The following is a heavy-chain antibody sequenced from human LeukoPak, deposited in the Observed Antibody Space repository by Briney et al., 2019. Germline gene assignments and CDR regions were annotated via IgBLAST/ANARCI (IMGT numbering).Heavy chain of an antibody. CDR2: INPNSGGT. Sequence: ASVKVSCKTSGYSFTDYYMHWVRQAPGQGLEWMGWINPNSGGTSSAQKFQGRVTMTRDTPITTVYMEVNWLTSDDTGMYYCARADRLHGGPYLIGPWGQGTLVTVSS. CDR3: ARADRLHGGPYLIGP. CDR1: GYSFTDYY. J-gene: IGHJ5*02. V-gene: IGHV1-2*02. D-gene: IGHD3-16*01.